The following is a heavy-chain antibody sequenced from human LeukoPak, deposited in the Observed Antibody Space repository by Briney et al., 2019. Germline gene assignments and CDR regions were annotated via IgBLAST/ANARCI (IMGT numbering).Heavy chain of an antibody. D-gene: IGHD4-17*01. CDR2: ISSTSSNI. CDR3: ARAFRDDYGDVKFDY. CDR1: GFTFSTYT. J-gene: IGHJ4*02. Sequence: GGSLRLSCAASGFTFSTYTMNWVRQAPGKGLEWVSYISSTSSNIYYTDSVKGRFTISRDNAKNSLFLQMNSLRAEDTAVFYCARAFRDDYGDVKFDYWGQGTLVTVSS. V-gene: IGHV3-21*01.